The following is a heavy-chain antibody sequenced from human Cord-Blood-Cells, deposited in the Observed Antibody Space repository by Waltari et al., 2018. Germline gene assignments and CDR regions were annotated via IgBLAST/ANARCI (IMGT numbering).Heavy chain of an antibody. CDR2: IYYSGST. V-gene: IGHV4-39*01. J-gene: IGHJ3*02. CDR1: GGSISSSSYY. D-gene: IGHD3-22*01. CDR3: ATTMTPYDAFDI. Sequence: QLQLQESGPGLVKPSETLSLTCTVSGGSISSSSYYWGWIRQPPGKGLERIGSIYYSGSTYYNPSLKSRVTISVDTSKNQFSLKLSSVTAADTAVYYCATTMTPYDAFDIWGQGTMVTVSS.